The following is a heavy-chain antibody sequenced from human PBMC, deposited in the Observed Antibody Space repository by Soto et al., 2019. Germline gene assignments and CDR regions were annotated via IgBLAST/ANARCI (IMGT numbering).Heavy chain of an antibody. CDR3: ARSQGSSTSLEIYYYYYYGIDV. D-gene: IGHD2-2*01. J-gene: IGHJ6*02. CDR1: GGTFSSYA. V-gene: IGHV1-69*01. CDR2: IIPISGTA. Sequence: QVQLVQSGAEVKKPGSSVKVSCKASGGTFSSYAISWVRQAPGQGLEWMGGIIPISGTANYAQKFQGRVTITGDESTSTVYMEVSSLRSEDTAVYYCARSQGSSTSLEIYYYYYYGIDVWGQGTTVTVSS.